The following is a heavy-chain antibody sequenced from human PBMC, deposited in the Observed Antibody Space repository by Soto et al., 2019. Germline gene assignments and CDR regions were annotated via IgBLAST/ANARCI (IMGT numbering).Heavy chain of an antibody. D-gene: IGHD3-3*01. Sequence: SETLSLTCTFSGGSISSGDYYLSWIRQPPGKGLEWIGYIYYSGSTYYNPSLKSRVTISVDTSKNQFSLKLSSVTTADTAVYYCARGTRITIFGVVEDYGMDVWGQGTTVTVSS. V-gene: IGHV4-30-4*01. CDR2: IYYSGST. CDR3: ARGTRITIFGVVEDYGMDV. CDR1: GGSISSGDYY. J-gene: IGHJ6*02.